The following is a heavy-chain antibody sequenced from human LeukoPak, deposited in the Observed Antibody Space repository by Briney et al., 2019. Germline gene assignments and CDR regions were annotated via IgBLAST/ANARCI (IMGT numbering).Heavy chain of an antibody. CDR3: AGPLLTYYSDSSAYS. V-gene: IGHV4-34*01. Sequence: PSETLSLTCAVYGGSFSGYYWSWIRQPPGKGLEWIGITYYSGSTSYNPSLKSRVTISIDTSKNQFSLKLTSVTAADTAVYYCAGPLLTYYSDSSAYSWGQGTLVTVSS. D-gene: IGHD3-22*01. CDR2: TYYSGST. J-gene: IGHJ4*02. CDR1: GGSFSGYY.